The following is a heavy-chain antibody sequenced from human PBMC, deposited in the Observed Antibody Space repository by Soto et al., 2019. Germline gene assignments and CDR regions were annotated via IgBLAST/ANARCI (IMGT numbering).Heavy chain of an antibody. D-gene: IGHD6-19*01. Sequence: QVQLVESGGGVVQPGRSLRLSCAASGFNFSSYVMHWVRQAPGKGLEWVAVIWYDGGNKYYADSVKGRVTISRDNAKNTLYLQMKSLRAEDTAVYYCARDGQWLPRDGLRSSYYFDYWGQGTLVTVSS. CDR2: IWYDGGNK. V-gene: IGHV3-33*01. CDR1: GFNFSSYV. CDR3: ARDGQWLPRDGLRSSYYFDY. J-gene: IGHJ4*02.